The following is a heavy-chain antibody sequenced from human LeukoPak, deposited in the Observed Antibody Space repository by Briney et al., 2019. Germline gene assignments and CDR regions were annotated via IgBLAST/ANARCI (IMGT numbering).Heavy chain of an antibody. CDR1: GDSVSSNTAS. J-gene: IGHJ4*02. CDR3: SRDFDY. Sequence: SQSLSPTSAIPGDSVSSNTASWNSTRQSPSRGLEWMGRTYYKSKWYNDYVVSVKSRITINPHTSKNQFSLQLSAVTPEDTAVYYCSRDFDYWGQGTLVTVSS. CDR2: TYYKSKWYN. V-gene: IGHV6-1*01.